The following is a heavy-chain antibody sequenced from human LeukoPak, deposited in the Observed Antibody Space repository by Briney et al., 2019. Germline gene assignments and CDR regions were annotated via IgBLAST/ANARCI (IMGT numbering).Heavy chain of an antibody. D-gene: IGHD1-1*01. CDR1: GFSFSTYW. V-gene: IGHV3-7*01. J-gene: IGHJ4*02. Sequence: GGSLRLSCVASGFSFSTYWMNWIRQAPGKGLEWVANINPDGRTTNYVDSVKGRFTISRGNAKSSLYLQMNSLRAEDTAVYYCATDRGYLTFDYWGQGTLVTVSS. CDR3: ATDRGYLTFDY. CDR2: INPDGRTT.